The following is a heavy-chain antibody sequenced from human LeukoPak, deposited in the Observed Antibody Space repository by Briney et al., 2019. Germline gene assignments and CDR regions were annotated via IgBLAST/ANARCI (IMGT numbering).Heavy chain of an antibody. CDR1: GFTFNNYC. V-gene: IGHV3-21*04. CDR2: ISSSSNYI. Sequence: GGSLRLSCAASGFTFNNYCMNWVRQAPGKGLEWVSSISSSSNYIYYADSMKGRFTISRDNAKNSLFLQMNSLRAEDTAIYYCTTDTWYSAGHWGQGTLVTVSS. J-gene: IGHJ4*02. CDR3: TTDTWYSAGH. D-gene: IGHD2-15*01.